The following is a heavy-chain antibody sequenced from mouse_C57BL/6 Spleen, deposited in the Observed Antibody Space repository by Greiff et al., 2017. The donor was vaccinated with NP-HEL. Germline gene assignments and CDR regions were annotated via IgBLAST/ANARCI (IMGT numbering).Heavy chain of an antibody. CDR2: IDPSDSYT. Sequence: QVQLQQPGAELVMPGASVKLSCKASGYTFTSYWMHWVKQRPGQGLEWIGEIDPSDSYTNYNQKFKGKSTLTVDKSSSTAYMQLSSLTSEDSAVYYCARGGKEAWFAYWGQGTLVTVSA. J-gene: IGHJ3*01. CDR3: ARGGKEAWFAY. V-gene: IGHV1-69*01. CDR1: GYTFTSYW. D-gene: IGHD1-3*01.